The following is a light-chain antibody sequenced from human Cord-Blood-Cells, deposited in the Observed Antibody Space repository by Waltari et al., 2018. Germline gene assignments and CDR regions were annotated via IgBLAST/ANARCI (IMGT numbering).Light chain of an antibody. V-gene: IGKV3-20*01. CDR2: CAS. Sequence: EIVFRQSPGTLSFSPGERATISCRASQSVSSSYLACYQQKPGQAPRLLIYCASSRATGIPGRFSGSGSGTDVTLTISRLEPEDFAVYYCQQYGSSPLTFGGGTKVEIK. J-gene: IGKJ4*01. CDR1: QSVSSSY. CDR3: QQYGSSPLT.